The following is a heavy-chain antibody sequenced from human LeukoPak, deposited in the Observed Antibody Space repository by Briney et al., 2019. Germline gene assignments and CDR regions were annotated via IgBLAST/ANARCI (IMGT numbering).Heavy chain of an antibody. CDR1: GYSFTSYW. J-gene: IGHJ3*02. V-gene: IGHV5-51*01. CDR2: MYPGDSDT. CDR3: ARQLRSDIVVLPPHAFDI. D-gene: IGHD2-2*01. Sequence: GESLKISCKGSGYSFTSYWIGWVRQMPGKGLEWMGIMYPGDSDTRYSPSFQGQVTISADKSNSTAYLQWSSLKASDTAMYYCARQLRSDIVVLPPHAFDIWGQGTTVTVSS.